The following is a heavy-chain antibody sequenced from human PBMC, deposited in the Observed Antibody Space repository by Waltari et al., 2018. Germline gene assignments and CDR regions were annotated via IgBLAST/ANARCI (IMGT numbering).Heavy chain of an antibody. D-gene: IGHD3-3*02. CDR1: GFTFSNYW. J-gene: IGHJ4*02. CDR2: IKQDGSET. Sequence: EMQLVESGVGFVQPGGSLRLSCAASGFTFSNYWMNWVRQAPGKGLEWVANIKQDGSETNYVDSVKGRFTISRDNAKNSLFLQMNSLSAGDTAVYFCATSYHLWGQGTLVTFSS. V-gene: IGHV3-7*01. CDR3: ATSYHL.